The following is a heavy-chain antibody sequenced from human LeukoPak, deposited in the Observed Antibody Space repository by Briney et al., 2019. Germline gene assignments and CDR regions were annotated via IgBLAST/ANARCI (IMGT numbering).Heavy chain of an antibody. V-gene: IGHV3-21*01. Sequence: GGSLRLSCAASGFTFSSYSMIWVRQAPGKGLEWVSSISSSSRYRYYADSVKGRFTISRDNAKNSLYLQMNSLRAEDTAVYYCARVREASAFDIWGQGAMVTVSS. CDR2: ISSSSRYR. CDR1: GFTFSSYS. J-gene: IGHJ3*02. CDR3: ARVREASAFDI. D-gene: IGHD1-26*01.